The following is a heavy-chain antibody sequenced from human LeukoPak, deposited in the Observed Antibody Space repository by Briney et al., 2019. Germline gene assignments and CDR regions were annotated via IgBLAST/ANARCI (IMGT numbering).Heavy chain of an antibody. V-gene: IGHV3-7*01. CDR3: ARGTEISSSYLDY. CDR1: GFTFSSYW. Sequence: GSLRLSCAASGFTFSSYWMSWVRQAPGKGLEWVANIKQDGSEKYYVDSVKGRFTISRDNAKNSLYLQMNSLRAEDTAVYYCARGTEISSSYLDYWGQGTLVTVSS. D-gene: IGHD6-13*01. J-gene: IGHJ4*02. CDR2: IKQDGSEK.